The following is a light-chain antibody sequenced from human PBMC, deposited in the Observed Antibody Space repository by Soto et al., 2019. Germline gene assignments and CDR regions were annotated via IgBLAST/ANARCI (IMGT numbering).Light chain of an antibody. V-gene: IGKV3D-15*01. CDR2: GAS. J-gene: IGKJ1*01. CDR1: ESVGSN. CDR3: QQYKKWPRT. Sequence: EIVLTPSPGTLSLSPGERATLSCRASESVGSNLAWYQQKPGQAPRLLIYGASNRATGIPDRFSGSGSGTDFTLTISSLQSEDFAVYYCQQYKKWPRTFGHGTKV.